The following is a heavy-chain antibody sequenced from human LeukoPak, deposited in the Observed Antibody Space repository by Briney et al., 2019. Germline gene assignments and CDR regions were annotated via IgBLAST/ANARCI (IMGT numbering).Heavy chain of an antibody. J-gene: IGHJ3*02. CDR1: GFNFRDFA. Sequence: PGGSLRLSCAASGFNFRDFAISWVRQAPGKGLEWVSGIGSGTTTHYAESVKGRFAISRDNAKNTLYPHMNSVRAEDTAVYFCASPRGWHGYGAYEIWGQGTLVTVSS. V-gene: IGHV3-23*01. CDR3: ASPRGWHGYGAYEI. CDR2: IGSGTTT. D-gene: IGHD6-19*01.